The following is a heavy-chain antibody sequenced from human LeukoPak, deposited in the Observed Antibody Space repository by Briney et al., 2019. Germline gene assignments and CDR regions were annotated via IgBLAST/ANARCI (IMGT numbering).Heavy chain of an antibody. D-gene: IGHD3-22*01. Sequence: SGPTLVKPTQTLTLTCTFSGFSLPSSGMCVNWIRQPPGKALEWLARIDWDDDKNYNTSLKTRLTISKDTSKNQVVLTMTNMDPVDTATYYCARRVDYYDSSGYYYGGNDYWGQGTLVTVSS. J-gene: IGHJ4*02. V-gene: IGHV2-70*11. CDR1: GFSLPSSGMC. CDR2: IDWDDDK. CDR3: ARRVDYYDSSGYYYGGNDY.